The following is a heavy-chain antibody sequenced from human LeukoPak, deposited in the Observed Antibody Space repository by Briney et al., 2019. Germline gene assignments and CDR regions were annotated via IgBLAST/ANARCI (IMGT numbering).Heavy chain of an antibody. Sequence: ASVKVSCKASGYTFTGHYIHWVRQAAGQGLEWMGWINPNTGGTNYEQRFQGRVTVTRDTSINTVYMELNRLRSDDTAVYYCATGGGSSGYPDYWGQGSLIIVSS. CDR2: INPNTGGT. D-gene: IGHD3-22*01. CDR3: ATGGGSSGYPDY. J-gene: IGHJ4*02. CDR1: GYTFTGHY. V-gene: IGHV1-2*02.